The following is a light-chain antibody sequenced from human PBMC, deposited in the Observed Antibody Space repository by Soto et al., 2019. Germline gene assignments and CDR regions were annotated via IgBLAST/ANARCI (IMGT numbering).Light chain of an antibody. CDR3: QQYNNWPQT. Sequence: EIVMTQSPATLSVSPVERATLSCRASQSVSSNLAWYQQKPGRAPRLLIYGASSRATGSPDRFSGSGSGTEFTLTISSLQSEDFAEYHCQQYNNWPQTIGQGTKVDIK. V-gene: IGKV3D-15*01. J-gene: IGKJ1*01. CDR1: QSVSSN. CDR2: GAS.